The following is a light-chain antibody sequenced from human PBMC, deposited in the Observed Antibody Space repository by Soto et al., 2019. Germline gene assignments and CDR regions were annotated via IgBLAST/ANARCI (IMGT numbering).Light chain of an antibody. CDR1: SSDVGGYNY. CDR2: DVS. V-gene: IGLV2-14*01. J-gene: IGLJ1*01. CDR3: SSYTSSSTSRYV. Sequence: QSALAQPASVSGSPGQSITISCTGTSSDVGGYNYVSWYQQHPGKAPKLMIYDVSNRPSGVSNRFSGSKSGNTASLTISGLQAEDEVYYYCSSYTSSSTSRYVFGTGTKATVL.